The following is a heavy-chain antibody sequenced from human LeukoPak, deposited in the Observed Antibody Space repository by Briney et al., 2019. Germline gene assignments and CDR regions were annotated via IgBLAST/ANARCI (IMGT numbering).Heavy chain of an antibody. D-gene: IGHD3-22*01. J-gene: IGHJ4*02. Sequence: TGGSLRLSCAASGFTFSNAWMSWVRQAPGKGLEWVGRIKSKTDGGTTDYAAPVKGRFTISRDDSKNTLYLQMNSLKTEDTAVYYCTTDMVGSQITMIVVAPNYWGQGTLVTVSS. CDR1: GFTFSNAW. CDR3: TTDMVGSQITMIVVAPNY. V-gene: IGHV3-15*01. CDR2: IKSKTDGGTT.